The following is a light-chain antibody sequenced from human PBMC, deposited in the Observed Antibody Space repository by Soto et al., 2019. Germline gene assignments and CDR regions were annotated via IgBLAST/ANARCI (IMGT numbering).Light chain of an antibody. CDR3: AAWDNSLNGHV. CDR1: SSNFGSNS. Sequence: QSVLTQPPSTSATPGQRVTISCSGSSSNFGSNSEIWFQHLPGPAPKLLISSTTDRPSGVPDRFSGSKSGTSASLAISGLQSEDEADYYCAAWDNSLNGHVFGTGTKVTVL. J-gene: IGLJ1*01. CDR2: STT. V-gene: IGLV1-44*01.